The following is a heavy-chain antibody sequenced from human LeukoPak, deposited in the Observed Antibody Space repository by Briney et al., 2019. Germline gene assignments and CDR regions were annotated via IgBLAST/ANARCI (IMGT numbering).Heavy chain of an antibody. CDR2: ISYDGSNK. V-gene: IGHV3-30*04. CDR1: GFTFTRYA. CDR3: ARVSNYGGNFSFDY. J-gene: IGHJ4*02. Sequence: GGSLRLSFAASGFTFTRYAMHRVRQGPGKGQEWVGVISYDGSNKYYADPVKRRFTISRDNSKHTLYLQMNSLRAEDTAVYYCARVSNYGGNFSFDYWGQGTLVTVSS. D-gene: IGHD4-23*01.